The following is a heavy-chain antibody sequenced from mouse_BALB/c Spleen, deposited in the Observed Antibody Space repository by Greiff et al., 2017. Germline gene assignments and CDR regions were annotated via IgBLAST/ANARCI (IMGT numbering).Heavy chain of an antibody. CDR3: AREGYGNLAY. J-gene: IGHJ3*01. V-gene: IGHV5-6-3*01. CDR1: GFTFSSYG. CDR2: INSNGGST. D-gene: IGHD2-10*02. Sequence: EVMLVESGGGLVQPGGSLKLSCAASGFTFSSYGMSWVRQTPDKRLELVATINSNGGSTYYPDSVKGRFTISRDNAKNTLYLQMSSLKSEDTAMYYCAREGYGNLAYWGQGTLVTVSA.